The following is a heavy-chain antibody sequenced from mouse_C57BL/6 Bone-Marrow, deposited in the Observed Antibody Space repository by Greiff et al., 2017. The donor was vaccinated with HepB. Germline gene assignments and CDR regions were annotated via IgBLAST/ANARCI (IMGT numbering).Heavy chain of an antibody. D-gene: IGHD2-1*01. J-gene: IGHJ1*03. V-gene: IGHV1-87*01. CDR3: SEDSAVYYCAWGSYYGNFHWYFDV. Sequence: QVQLQQSGPELARPWASVKISCQAFYTFSRRVHFAIRDTNYWMQWVKQRPGQGLEWNGAIYPGNGDTSYNQKFKGKATLTADKSSSTAYMQLSSLTSEDSAVYYCAWGSYYGNFHWYFDVWGTGTTVTVSS. CDR1: YTFSRRVH. CDR2: GQGLEWNG.